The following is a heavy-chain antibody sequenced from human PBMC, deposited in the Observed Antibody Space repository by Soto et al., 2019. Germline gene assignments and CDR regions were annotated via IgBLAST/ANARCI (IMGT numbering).Heavy chain of an antibody. CDR2: IYQSGST. V-gene: IGHV4-4*02. Sequence: VQLQESGPGLVKPSGTLSLTCAVSGGSISSTNWWNWVRRPPGKGLEWSGEIYQSGSTNYNPSLKSRVTLSVDKSKNQFSLNLTSVTAADTAVYYCARSGSSSSGITGRRWFDTWGQGTLVTVSS. J-gene: IGHJ5*02. CDR1: GGSISSTNW. D-gene: IGHD6-6*01. CDR3: ARSGSSSSGITGRRWFDT.